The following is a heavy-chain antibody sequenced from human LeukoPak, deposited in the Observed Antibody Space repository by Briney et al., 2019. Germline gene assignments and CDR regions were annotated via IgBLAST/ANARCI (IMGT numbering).Heavy chain of an antibody. Sequence: GGSLRLSCVACVFTFRSKGMTGIGQVPGRGLHGVSAILGNGGATYYADSVKGRFTISRDNSKNTLYLQMNSLRAEDPAVYYCARDDSSGWSRKGANFDYWGQGTLVTVSS. J-gene: IGHJ4*02. CDR1: VFTFRSKG. D-gene: IGHD6-19*01. CDR3: ARDDSSGWSRKGANFDY. CDR2: ILGNGGAT. V-gene: IGHV3-23*01.